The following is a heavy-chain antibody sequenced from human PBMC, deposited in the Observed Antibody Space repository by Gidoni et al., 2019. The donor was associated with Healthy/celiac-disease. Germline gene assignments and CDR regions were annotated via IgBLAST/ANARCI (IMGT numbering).Heavy chain of an antibody. CDR2: IYYSGST. Sequence: QLQLQELGPGLVKPSETLSLTCTVSGGSISSSSYYWGWIRQPPGKGLEWIGSIYYSGSTYYNPSLKSRVTISVDTSKNQFSLKLSSVTAADTAVYYCARRGDYGDYVFFDYWGQGTLVTVSS. CDR1: GGSISSSSYY. V-gene: IGHV4-39*01. D-gene: IGHD4-17*01. J-gene: IGHJ4*02. CDR3: ARRGDYGDYVFFDY.